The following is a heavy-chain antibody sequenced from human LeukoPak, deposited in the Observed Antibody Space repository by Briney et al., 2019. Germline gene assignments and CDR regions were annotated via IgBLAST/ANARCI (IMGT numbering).Heavy chain of an antibody. CDR3: ARHRYYYDSSGYYEMGLYYFDY. V-gene: IGHV4-59*08. D-gene: IGHD3-22*01. CDR2: IYYSGST. Sequence: SSETLSLTCTVSGGSISSYYWSWIRQPPGKGLEWIGYIYYSGSTNYNPSLKSRVTISVDTSKNQFPLKLSSVTAADTAVYYCARHRYYYDSSGYYEMGLYYFDYWGQGTLVTVSS. J-gene: IGHJ4*02. CDR1: GGSISSYY.